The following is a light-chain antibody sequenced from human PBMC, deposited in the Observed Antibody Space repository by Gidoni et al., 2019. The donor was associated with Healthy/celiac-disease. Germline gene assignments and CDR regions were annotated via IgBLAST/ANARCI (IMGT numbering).Light chain of an antibody. V-gene: IGLV1-40*01. Sequence: QSVLTQPPSVYGAPGQRVTISCTGSSSNIGAGYDVHWYQQLPGTAPKLLIYGTSNRPSGVPDRFSGSKSGTSASLAITGLQAEDEADYYCQSYDSSLSGPYVFGTGTKVTV. CDR2: GTS. J-gene: IGLJ1*01. CDR3: QSYDSSLSGPYV. CDR1: SSNIGAGYD.